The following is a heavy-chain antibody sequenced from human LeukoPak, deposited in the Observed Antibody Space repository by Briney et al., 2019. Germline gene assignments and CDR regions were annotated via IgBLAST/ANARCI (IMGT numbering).Heavy chain of an antibody. CDR2: INNDGRTT. V-gene: IGHV3-74*01. D-gene: IGHD6-13*01. J-gene: IGHJ4*02. CDR3: AKDGPYSSRDRGDY. Sequence: GGSLRLSCAASGFTFSRHWMHWVRQVPGKGLEWVSRINNDGRTTSYADVVKGRFTISRDNSKNTLYLQMNSLRAEDTAVYYCAKDGPYSSRDRGDYWGQGTLVTVSS. CDR1: GFTFSRHW.